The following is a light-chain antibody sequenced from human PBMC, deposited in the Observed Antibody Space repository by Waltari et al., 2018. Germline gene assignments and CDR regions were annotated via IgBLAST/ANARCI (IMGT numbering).Light chain of an antibody. CDR3: QQFNDWPRT. Sequence: VMTQSPATLSVSPGERANLSCRASQSVSINVDWYQQKPGQAPRLLIYGASTRATGVPARFSGSGSGTEFTLTISSLQSEDFAVYYCQQFNDWPRTFGHGTKVEIK. CDR1: QSVSIN. CDR2: GAS. V-gene: IGKV3-15*01. J-gene: IGKJ1*01.